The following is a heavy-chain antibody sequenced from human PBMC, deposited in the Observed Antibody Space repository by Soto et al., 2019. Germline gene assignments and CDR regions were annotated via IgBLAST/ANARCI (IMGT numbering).Heavy chain of an antibody. V-gene: IGHV4-38-2*02. CDR3: ARDWTAEYSSSHPGWFDP. D-gene: IGHD6-6*01. CDR2: IYHSGST. Sequence: ASETLSLTCAVSGYSISSGYYWGWIRQPPGKGLEWIGSIYHSGSTYYNPSLKSRVTISVDTSKNQFSLKLSSVTAADTAVYYCARDWTAEYSSSHPGWFDPWGQGTLVTVSS. J-gene: IGHJ5*02. CDR1: GYSISSGYY.